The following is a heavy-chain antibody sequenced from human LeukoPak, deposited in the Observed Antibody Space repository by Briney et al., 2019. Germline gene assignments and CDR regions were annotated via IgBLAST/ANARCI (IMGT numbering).Heavy chain of an antibody. CDR1: GGSISSYY. CDR3: ARWYSSGWAFDY. Sequence: SETLSLTCTVSGGSISSYYWSWIRQPPGKGLEWIGYIHYSGSTKYNPSLKSRVTISVDTSKNQFSLKLSSVTAADTAVYYCARWYSSGWAFDYWGQGTLVTVSS. CDR2: IHYSGST. D-gene: IGHD6-19*01. J-gene: IGHJ4*02. V-gene: IGHV4-59*08.